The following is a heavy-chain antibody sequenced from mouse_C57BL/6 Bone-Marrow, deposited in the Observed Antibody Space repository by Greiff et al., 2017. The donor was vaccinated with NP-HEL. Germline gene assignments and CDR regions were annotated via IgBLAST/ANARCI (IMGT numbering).Heavy chain of an antibody. CDR1: GFTFSSYG. D-gene: IGHD1-1*01. CDR2: ISSGGSYT. CDR3: ARLLP. J-gene: IGHJ3*01. Sequence: EVKLMESGGDLVKPGGSLKLSCAASGFTFSSYGMSWVRQTPDKRLEWVATISSGGSYTYYPDSVKGRFTISRDNAKNTLYLQMSSLKSEDTAMYYCARLLPWGQGTLVTVSA. V-gene: IGHV5-6*01.